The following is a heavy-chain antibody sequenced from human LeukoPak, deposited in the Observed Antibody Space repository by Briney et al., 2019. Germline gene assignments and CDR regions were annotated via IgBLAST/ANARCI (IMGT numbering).Heavy chain of an antibody. D-gene: IGHD3-22*01. CDR3: ARSLQYYYDSSGYYYEFGDY. CDR2: IIPILGIA. J-gene: IGHJ4*02. Sequence: ASVKVSCKASGGTFISYAISWVRQAPGQGLEWMGRIIPILGIANYAQKFQGRVTITADKSTSTAYMELSSLRSEDTAVYYCARSLQYYYDSSGYYYEFGDYWGQGTLVTVSS. CDR1: GGTFISYA. V-gene: IGHV1-69*04.